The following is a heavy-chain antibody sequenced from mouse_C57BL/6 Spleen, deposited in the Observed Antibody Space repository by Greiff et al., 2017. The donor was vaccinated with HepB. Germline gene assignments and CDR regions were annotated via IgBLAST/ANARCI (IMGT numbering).Heavy chain of an antibody. Sequence: EVHLVESGEGLVKPGGSLKLSCAASGFTFSSYAMSWVRQTPEKRLEWVAYISSGGDYIYYADTVKGRFTLSRDNARNTLYLQMSSLKSEDTAMYYCTRVYGSSFDYWGQGTTLTVSS. J-gene: IGHJ2*01. CDR1: GFTFSSYA. CDR3: TRVYGSSFDY. V-gene: IGHV5-9-1*02. CDR2: ISSGGDYI. D-gene: IGHD1-1*01.